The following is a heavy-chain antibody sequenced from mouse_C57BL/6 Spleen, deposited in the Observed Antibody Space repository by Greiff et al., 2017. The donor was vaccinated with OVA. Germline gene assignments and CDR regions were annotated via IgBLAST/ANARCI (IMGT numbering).Heavy chain of an antibody. V-gene: IGHV1-50*01. CDR1: GYTFTSYW. Sequence: QVQLQQPGAELVKPGASVKLSCKASGYTFTSYWMQWVKQRPGQGLEWIGEIDPSDSYTNYNQKFKGKATLTVDTSSSTAYMQRSSLTSEDSAVYYCASIYDGYYGDYWGQGTTLTVSS. J-gene: IGHJ2*01. CDR3: ASIYDGYYGDY. CDR2: IDPSDSYT. D-gene: IGHD2-3*01.